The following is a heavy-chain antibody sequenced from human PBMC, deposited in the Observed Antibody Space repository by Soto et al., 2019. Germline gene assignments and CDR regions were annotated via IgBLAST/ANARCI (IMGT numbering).Heavy chain of an antibody. V-gene: IGHV3-23*01. Sequence: EVQLLESGGGWVQPGGSLRLSCAASGFTFSSYAMNWVRQAPGKGLEWVSVISGSGGSTYYADSVKGRFSISRDSSTNTLYLQMNSLRAEDTAVYYCAKRGSGSYFDYWGQGTLVTVSS. J-gene: IGHJ4*02. CDR3: AKRGSGSYFDY. D-gene: IGHD1-26*01. CDR1: GFTFSSYA. CDR2: ISGSGGST.